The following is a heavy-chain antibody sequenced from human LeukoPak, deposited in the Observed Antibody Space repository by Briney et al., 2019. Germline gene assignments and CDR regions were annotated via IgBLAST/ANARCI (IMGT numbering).Heavy chain of an antibody. CDR2: IKQDGSEK. J-gene: IGHJ4*02. D-gene: IGHD5-18*01. V-gene: IGHV3-7*03. CDR1: GFTFSNYW. Sequence: PGGSLRLSCAASGFTFSNYWMSWVRQAPGKGLEWVANIKQDGSEKYYVDSVKGRFTISRDNAKNSLYLQMNSLRAEDTAVYYCARHSYGYNYWGRGTLSPSPQ. CDR3: ARHSYGYNY.